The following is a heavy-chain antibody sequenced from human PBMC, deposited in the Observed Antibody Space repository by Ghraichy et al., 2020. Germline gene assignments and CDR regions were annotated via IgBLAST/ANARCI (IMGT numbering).Heavy chain of an antibody. V-gene: IGHV3-30*18. CDR2: ISYDGSNK. Sequence: GGSLRLSCAASGFTFSSYGMHWVRQAPGKGLEWVAVISYDGSNKYYADSVKGRFTISRDNSKNTLYLQMNSLRAEDTAVYYCAKAQKVFRYFDWGVVDYWGQGTLVTVSS. CDR1: GFTFSSYG. D-gene: IGHD3-9*01. CDR3: AKAQKVFRYFDWGVVDY. J-gene: IGHJ4*02.